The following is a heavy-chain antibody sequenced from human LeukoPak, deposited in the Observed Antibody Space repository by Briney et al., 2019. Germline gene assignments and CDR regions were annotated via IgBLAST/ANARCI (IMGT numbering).Heavy chain of an antibody. J-gene: IGHJ4*02. CDR2: IFYSGST. D-gene: IGHD3-22*01. CDR1: GGSISTYY. V-gene: IGHV4-59*08. CDR3: ARVKLSSGPEKYYFDY. Sequence: SETLSLTCTVSGGSISTYYWSWIRQPPGKGLEWIGYIFYSGSTNYNPSLKSRVTISVDTSKNQFSLKLSSVTAADTAMYYCARVKLSSGPEKYYFDYWGQGTLVTVSS.